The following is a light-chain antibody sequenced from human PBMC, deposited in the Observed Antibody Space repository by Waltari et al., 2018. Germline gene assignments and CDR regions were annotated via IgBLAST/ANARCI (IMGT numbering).Light chain of an antibody. CDR3: SSYAGSSNLI. Sequence: QSALTQPPSAPGSPGQSVTISCTGTSSDIGSPKYVSWYQQHPPKAPKLMSYEVNKRPSGVPDRFSGSKSGNTASLTVAGLQADDEADYYCSSYAGSSNLIFGGGTKLTVL. V-gene: IGLV2-8*01. CDR2: EVN. J-gene: IGLJ2*01. CDR1: SSDIGSPKY.